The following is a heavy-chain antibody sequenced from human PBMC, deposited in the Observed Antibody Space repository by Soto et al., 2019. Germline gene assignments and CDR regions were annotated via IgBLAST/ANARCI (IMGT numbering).Heavy chain of an antibody. CDR3: ARIRAARPSYDYYYGMDV. CDR2: INAGNGNT. CDR1: GYTFTSYA. D-gene: IGHD6-6*01. Sequence: QVQLVQSGAEVKKPGASVKVSCKASGYTFTSYAMHWVRQAPGQRLEWMGWINAGNGNTKYSQKFQGRVTITRDTSASTAYMELSSLRSEDTAVYYCARIRAARPSYDYYYGMDVWGQGTTVTVSS. V-gene: IGHV1-3*01. J-gene: IGHJ6*02.